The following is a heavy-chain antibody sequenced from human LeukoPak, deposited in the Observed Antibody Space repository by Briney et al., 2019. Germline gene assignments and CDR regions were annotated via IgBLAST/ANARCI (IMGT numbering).Heavy chain of an antibody. J-gene: IGHJ6*02. CDR1: GFTFSSYA. Sequence: GGSLRLSCAASGFTFSSYAMHWVRQAPGKGLEWVAVISYDGSNKYYADSVKGRFTISRDNSKNTLYLQMNSLRAEDTAVYYCARDRTLPHGRCSGGSCPSYYYYGMDVWGQGTTVTVSS. CDR2: ISYDGSNK. CDR3: ARDRTLPHGRCSGGSCPSYYYYGMDV. V-gene: IGHV3-30-3*01. D-gene: IGHD2-15*01.